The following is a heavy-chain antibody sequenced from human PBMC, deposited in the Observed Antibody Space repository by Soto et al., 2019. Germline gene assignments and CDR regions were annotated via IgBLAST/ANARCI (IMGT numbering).Heavy chain of an antibody. D-gene: IGHD6-6*01. CDR2: IYYSGST. Sequence: SETLSLTCAVYGGSFSGYYWSWIRQPPGKGLEWIGYIYYSGSTYYNPSLKSRVTISVDTSKNQFSLKLSSVTAADTAVYYCARREYSSSSGGDNWFDPWGQGTLVTVSS. J-gene: IGHJ5*02. V-gene: IGHV4-30-4*01. CDR1: GGSFSGYY. CDR3: ARREYSSSSGGDNWFDP.